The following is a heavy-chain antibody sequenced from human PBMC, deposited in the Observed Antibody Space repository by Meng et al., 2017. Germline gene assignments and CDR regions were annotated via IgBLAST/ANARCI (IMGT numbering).Heavy chain of an antibody. V-gene: IGHV1-2*06. CDR2: INPNSGGT. J-gene: IGHJ2*01. CDR1: GYTFTGYY. CDR3: ASITMMVGHEPPPSTFDL. D-gene: IGHD3-22*01. Sequence: QVQLVQSGGEVKKPGASVKVSCKASGYTFTGYYMHWVRQAPGQGLEWMGRINPNSGGTNYAQKFQGRVTMTRDTSISTAYMELSRLRSDDTAVYYCASITMMVGHEPPPSTFDLWGRGTLVTVSS.